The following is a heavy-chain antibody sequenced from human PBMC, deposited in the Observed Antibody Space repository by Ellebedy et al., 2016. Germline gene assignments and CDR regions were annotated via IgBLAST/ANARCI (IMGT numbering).Heavy chain of an antibody. CDR1: GFSLSSYS. CDR3: AKEAPYGSRSYASYYYYYGMDV. V-gene: IGHV3-30-3*01. Sequence: GESLKISXAASGFSLSSYSMYCVRQAPGKGLEWVSFISNDESNRYYADSVKGRFTISRDNSRNRLLLQMNSLRIEDAAVYYCAKEAPYGSRSYASYYYYYGMDVWGQGTTVTVSS. CDR2: ISNDESNR. D-gene: IGHD3-10*01. J-gene: IGHJ6*02.